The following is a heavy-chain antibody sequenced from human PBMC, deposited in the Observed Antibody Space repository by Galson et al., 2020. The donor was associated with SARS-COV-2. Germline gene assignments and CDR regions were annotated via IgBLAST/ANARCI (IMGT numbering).Heavy chain of an antibody. CDR1: GYTFIRFY. Sequence: ASVKVSCKASGYTFIRFYIHWVRQAPGPGLEWLGVINPRGDITSYAQTLRGRVTVTRDMSTQTVYMELSSLTSEDTAVYYCAREWGDINSSVFDYWGQGSLVVVSS. V-gene: IGHV1-46*04. D-gene: IGHD2-21*01. J-gene: IGHJ4*02. CDR2: INPRGDIT. CDR3: AREWGDINSSVFDY.